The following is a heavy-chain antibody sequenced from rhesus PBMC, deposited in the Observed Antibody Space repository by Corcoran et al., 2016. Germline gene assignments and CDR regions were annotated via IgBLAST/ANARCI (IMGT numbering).Heavy chain of an antibody. CDR2: IGGSSGNT. J-gene: IGHJ4*01. Sequence: QVQLQESGPGLVKPSETLSLTCAVSGCSISSGYGWSGMRSPPGKGLEWIGYIGGSSGNTNYNPSLKSRVTISKDTSKNHFSLKLSSVTAADTAVYYCAREAGRNYPFDYWGQGVLVTVSS. V-gene: IGHV4-127*01. CDR1: GCSISSGYG. CDR3: AREAGRNYPFDY. D-gene: IGHD4-17*01.